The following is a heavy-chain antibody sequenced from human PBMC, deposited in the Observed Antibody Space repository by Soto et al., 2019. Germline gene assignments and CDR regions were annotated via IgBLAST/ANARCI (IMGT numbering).Heavy chain of an antibody. Sequence: QLQLQESGPGLVKPSETLSLTCTVSGGSISSSSYYWGWIRQPPGKGLEWIGSIYYSGSTYYNPSLKSRVTISVDTSKNQFSLKLSSVTAADTAVYYCAGIALYYDFWSGYYTEGRLSAMDVWGKGTTVTVSS. CDR1: GGSISSSSYY. V-gene: IGHV4-39*01. CDR2: IYYSGST. J-gene: IGHJ6*03. D-gene: IGHD3-3*01. CDR3: AGIALYYDFWSGYYTEGRLSAMDV.